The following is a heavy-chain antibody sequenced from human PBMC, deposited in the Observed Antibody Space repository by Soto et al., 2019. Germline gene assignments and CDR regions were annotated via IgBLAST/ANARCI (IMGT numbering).Heavy chain of an antibody. Sequence: KSSETLSLTCTVSGVSLNSGHYYWVWIRQSPGKGLAWIASIYYDESTYYNPSLKSRVTISTDKPKNQFSLTLKSVTAADTAVYYCGKVLIGATRHTDVDSWGQEPWSPSPQ. CDR1: GVSLNSGHYY. J-gene: IGHJ5*01. D-gene: IGHD2-15*01. CDR2: IYYDEST. V-gene: IGHV4-39*01. CDR3: GKVLIGATRHTDVDS.